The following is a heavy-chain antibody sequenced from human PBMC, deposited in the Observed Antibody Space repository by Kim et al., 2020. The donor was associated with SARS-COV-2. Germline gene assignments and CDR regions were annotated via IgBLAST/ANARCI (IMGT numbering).Heavy chain of an antibody. CDR3: ARETTEWELPIDC. D-gene: IGHD1-26*01. J-gene: IGHJ4*02. Sequence: YADSVKCRFTNARDNAKNSLYLHMSSRRAEETAVYYCARETTEWELPIDCWGQGTLVTVSS. V-gene: IGHV3-21*01.